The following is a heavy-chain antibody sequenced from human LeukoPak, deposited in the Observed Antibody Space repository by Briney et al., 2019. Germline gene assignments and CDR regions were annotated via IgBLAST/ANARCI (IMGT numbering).Heavy chain of an antibody. V-gene: IGHV1-2*02. CDR3: ARDLPKTGYVGGLDI. Sequence: GASVKVSCKASGYTFTDYYMHWVRQAPGQGPEWMGWISPNTGGTNYAQNFKGRVTMTRDTSISTAYMELSSLTSDDTVAYYCARDLPKTGYVGGLDIWGQGTMVTVSS. CDR1: GYTFTDYY. D-gene: IGHD4-23*01. J-gene: IGHJ3*02. CDR2: ISPNTGGT.